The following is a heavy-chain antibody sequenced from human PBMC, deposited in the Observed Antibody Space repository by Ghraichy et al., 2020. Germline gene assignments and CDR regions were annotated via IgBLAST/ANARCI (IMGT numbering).Heavy chain of an antibody. D-gene: IGHD1-26*01. J-gene: IGHJ5*02. CDR2: IYSGGDT. CDR3: GRDVGP. Sequence: GGSLRLSCAASGFTVSNNFLTWVRQAPGKGLEWVSLIYSGGDTYYADSVNGRFTISRDSSKNTLYLQMDSLRAEDTAMYYCGRDVGPWGQGTLVTVSS. CDR1: GFTVSNNF. V-gene: IGHV3-53*01.